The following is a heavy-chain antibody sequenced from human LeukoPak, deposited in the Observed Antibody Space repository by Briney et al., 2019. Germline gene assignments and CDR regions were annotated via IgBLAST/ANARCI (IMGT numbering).Heavy chain of an antibody. V-gene: IGHV4-31*03. D-gene: IGHD5-12*01. Sequence: SETLSLTCTVSGGSISSGGYYWRWIRQHPGKGLEWIGYIYYSGSTYYNPSLKSRVTISVDTSKNQFSLKLSSVTAADTAVYYCARGRRDGYNFSGVAGGPIIHFDYWGQGTLVTVSS. CDR2: IYYSGST. J-gene: IGHJ4*02. CDR1: GGSISSGGYY. CDR3: ARGRRDGYNFSGVAGGPIIHFDY.